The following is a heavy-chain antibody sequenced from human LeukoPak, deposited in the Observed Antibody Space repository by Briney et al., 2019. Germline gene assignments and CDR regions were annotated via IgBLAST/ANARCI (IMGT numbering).Heavy chain of an antibody. CDR1: GGTYSSYA. J-gene: IGHJ4*02. V-gene: IGHV1-69*13. D-gene: IGHD6-6*01. CDR3: ATRGNRIAARQLVPSRFDY. Sequence: SVKVSCKASGGTYSSYAISWVRQAPGQGLEWMGGIIPIFGTANYAQKFQGRVTITADESTSTAYMELSSLRSEDTAVYYCATRGNRIAARQLVPSRFDYWGQGTLVTVSS. CDR2: IIPIFGTA.